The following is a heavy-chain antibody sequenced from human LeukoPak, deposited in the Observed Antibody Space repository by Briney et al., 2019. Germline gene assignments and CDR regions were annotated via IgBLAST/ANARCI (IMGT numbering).Heavy chain of an antibody. CDR3: ARDYCSSTSCLFDY. D-gene: IGHD2-2*01. V-gene: IGHV3-33*08. Sequence: GGSLRLSCAASGFTVSRNYMSWVRQAPGQGLEWVAVIWNDGSNKYYVDSVKGRFTISRDNSKNTLYLQMNSLRTEDTAVYYCARDYCSSTSCLFDYWGQGTLVTVSS. J-gene: IGHJ4*02. CDR1: GFTVSRNY. CDR2: IWNDGSNK.